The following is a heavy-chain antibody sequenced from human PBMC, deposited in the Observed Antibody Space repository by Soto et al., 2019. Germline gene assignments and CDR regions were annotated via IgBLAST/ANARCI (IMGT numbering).Heavy chain of an antibody. J-gene: IGHJ6*02. Sequence: PGESLKISCKGSGYIFSTYWIGWMRQMPGKGLEWMGIIYPGDSNTIYSPSFQGQVTISADKSISTAYLQWSSLKASDSAIYYCARGGMVTTAVRGYDYGMDVWGLGTTVTVSS. D-gene: IGHD5-18*01. CDR1: GYIFSTYW. CDR2: IYPGDSNT. V-gene: IGHV5-51*01. CDR3: ARGGMVTTAVRGYDYGMDV.